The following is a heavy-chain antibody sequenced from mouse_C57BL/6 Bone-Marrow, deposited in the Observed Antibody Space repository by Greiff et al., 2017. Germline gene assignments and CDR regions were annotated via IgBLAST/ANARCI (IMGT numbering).Heavy chain of an antibody. D-gene: IGHD1-1*01. CDR1: GYTFPGYW. CDR2: ILPGSGST. J-gene: IGHJ4*01. V-gene: IGHV1-9*01. Sequence: QVQLKESGAELMKPGASVKLSCKATGYTFPGYWIEWVKQRPGHGLEWIGEILPGSGSTNYNEKFKGKATFTADTSSNTAYMQLRSLTTEDSAIYYCASPLYGRNAMDYWGQGTSVTVSS. CDR3: ASPLYGRNAMDY.